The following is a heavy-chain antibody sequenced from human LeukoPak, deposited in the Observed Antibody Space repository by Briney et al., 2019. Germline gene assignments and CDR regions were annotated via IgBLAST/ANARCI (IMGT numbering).Heavy chain of an antibody. J-gene: IGHJ4*02. CDR1: GGSFSGYY. Sequence: SETLSLTCAVYGGSFSGYYWSWIRQPPGKGLEWIGEIDHSGRTNSNPSLKSRVTISVDMSKNQFSLRLTSVTAADTAVYYCARGHYGSGSYPLDYWGQGTLVTVSS. CDR2: IDHSGRT. D-gene: IGHD3-10*01. CDR3: ARGHYGSGSYPLDY. V-gene: IGHV4-34*01.